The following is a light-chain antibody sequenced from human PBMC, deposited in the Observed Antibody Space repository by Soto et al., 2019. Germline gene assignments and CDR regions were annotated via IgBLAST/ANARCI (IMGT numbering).Light chain of an antibody. J-gene: IGKJ1*01. Sequence: EIVMTQFPATLSVSPGERATLSCRASQSVVSNLAWYQQKPGQAPRLLIHGASTRATGFPARFSGSGSGTDFTLTITRLQSEDFAVYYCQQYNNWPPRWTFGQGTKVDIK. CDR1: QSVVSN. CDR2: GAS. CDR3: QQYNNWPPRWT. V-gene: IGKV3-15*01.